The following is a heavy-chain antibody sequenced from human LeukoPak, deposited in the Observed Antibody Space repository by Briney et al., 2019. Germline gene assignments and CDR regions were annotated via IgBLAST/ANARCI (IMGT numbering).Heavy chain of an antibody. D-gene: IGHD3-9*01. Sequence: PGGSLRLSCAASGFTFSSYAMSWVRQPPGKGLEWVSAISGSGGSTYYADSVKGRFTISRDNSKNTLYLQMNSLRAEDTAVYYCAKPLLRYFDWLLNWGQGTLVTVSS. V-gene: IGHV3-23*01. J-gene: IGHJ4*02. CDR2: ISGSGGST. CDR1: GFTFSSYA. CDR3: AKPLLRYFDWLLN.